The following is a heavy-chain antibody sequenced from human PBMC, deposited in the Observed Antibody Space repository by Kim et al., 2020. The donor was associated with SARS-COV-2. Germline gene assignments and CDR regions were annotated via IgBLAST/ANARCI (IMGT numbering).Heavy chain of an antibody. J-gene: IGHJ4*02. CDR3: ARHYYYGSGTYSPFDY. Sequence: PSLKSKVTISIDTSQRQFSLRLTSVSVADTAVYYCARHYYYGSGTYSPFDYWGQGVLVTVSS. D-gene: IGHD3-10*01. V-gene: IGHV4-39*01.